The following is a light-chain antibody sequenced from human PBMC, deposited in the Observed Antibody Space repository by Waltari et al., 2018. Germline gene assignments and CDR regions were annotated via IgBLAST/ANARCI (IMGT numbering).Light chain of an antibody. CDR2: WAS. CDR3: QQYYSTHS. Sequence: DIVMTQSPDSLAVSLGERATINCKSSQSVLYSSNNKYYLAWYQQKPGQPPKLLIYWASTRESGVPDRFSGSGSGTDFTLTISSLQAEDVAVYYCQQYYSTHSFGQGTKLEIK. V-gene: IGKV4-1*01. J-gene: IGKJ2*03. CDR1: QSVLYSSNNKYY.